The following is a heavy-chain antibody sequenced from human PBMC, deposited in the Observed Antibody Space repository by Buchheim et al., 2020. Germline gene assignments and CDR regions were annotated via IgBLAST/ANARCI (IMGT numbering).Heavy chain of an antibody. Sequence: QVQLQQWGAGLLKPSETLSLTCAVYGGSFSGYYWSWIRQPPGKGLEWIGEINHSGSTNYNPSLKSRVTISVDTSKNQFSLKLSSVTAADTAGYYCARGRVIRGARYFDYWGQGTL. CDR1: GGSFSGYY. V-gene: IGHV4-34*01. CDR2: INHSGST. J-gene: IGHJ4*02. D-gene: IGHD6-6*01. CDR3: ARGRVIRGARYFDY.